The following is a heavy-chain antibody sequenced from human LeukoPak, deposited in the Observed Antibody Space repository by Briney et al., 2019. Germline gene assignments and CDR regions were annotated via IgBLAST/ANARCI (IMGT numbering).Heavy chain of an antibody. CDR2: IYSGGST. CDR1: GFTVSTNY. J-gene: IGHJ6*02. V-gene: IGHV3-53*01. Sequence: GGSLRLSCAASGFTVSTNYMSWVRQAPGKGLEWVSVIYSGGSTYYADSVKGRFTISRDTSKNTVYLQMNSLRTEDTAVYHCARGTTDILTGYYYYSMDVWGQGTTVTVSS. CDR3: ARGTTDILTGYYYYSMDV. D-gene: IGHD3-9*01.